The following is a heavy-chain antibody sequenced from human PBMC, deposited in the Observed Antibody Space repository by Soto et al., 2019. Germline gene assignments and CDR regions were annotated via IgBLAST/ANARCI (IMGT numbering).Heavy chain of an antibody. V-gene: IGHV1-8*01. CDR3: AGERAVAGFDY. CDR1: GYTFTSYD. J-gene: IGHJ4*02. D-gene: IGHD6-19*01. CDR2: MNPNSGNT. Sequence: QVQLVQSGAEVKKPGASVKVSCKASGYTFTSYDINWVRQATGQGLEWMGWMNPNSGNTGYAQKSEXXVTMTRNTSISTAYMELSSLRAEDTAVYYCAGERAVAGFDYWGQGTRVTVSS.